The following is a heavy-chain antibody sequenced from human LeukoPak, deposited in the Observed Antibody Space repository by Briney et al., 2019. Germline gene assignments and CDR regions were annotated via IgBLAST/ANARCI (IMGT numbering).Heavy chain of an antibody. CDR3: ARLTQTIFGPTDY. CDR2: VYPSDSDT. V-gene: IGHV5-51*01. Sequence: GESLKISCEGSGYRFTSFWIGWVRQTPGKGLEWMGLVYPSDSDTRYSPSFQGQVSISADKSTSTAYLQWSSLQASDTAMYYCARLTQTIFGPTDYWGQGTLVTVSS. CDR1: GYRFTSFW. J-gene: IGHJ4*02. D-gene: IGHD3-3*01.